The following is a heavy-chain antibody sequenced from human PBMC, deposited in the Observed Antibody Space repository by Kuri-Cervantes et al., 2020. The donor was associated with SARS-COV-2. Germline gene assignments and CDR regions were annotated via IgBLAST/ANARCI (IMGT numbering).Heavy chain of an antibody. CDR1: ESNFRYYG. Sequence: GESLKISCVASESNFRYYGMYWVRQAPGKGLEWVAHISHDGRDTHFRESVKGRFTVSRDNSKNTLYLQMNSLRLEDTGVYFCAKPGSVRGIIKEDHYGLDVWGQGTTVTVSS. CDR2: ISHDGRDT. J-gene: IGHJ6*02. D-gene: IGHD3-10*01. V-gene: IGHV3-30*06. CDR3: AKPGSVRGIIKEDHYGLDV.